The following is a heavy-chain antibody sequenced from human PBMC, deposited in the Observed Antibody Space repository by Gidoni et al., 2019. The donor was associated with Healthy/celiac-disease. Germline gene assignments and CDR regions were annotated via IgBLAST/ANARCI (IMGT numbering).Heavy chain of an antibody. CDR3: ATALISGSKRGNWFDP. V-gene: IGHV1-24*01. D-gene: IGHD1-26*01. Sequence: QVQLVQSGAEVKKPGASVKVSCKVSGYTLTELSMHWVRQAPGKGLEWMGGFDPEDGETIYAQKFQGRVTMTEDTSTDTAYMELSSLRSEDTAVYYCATALISGSKRGNWFDPWGQGTLVTVSS. CDR2: FDPEDGET. CDR1: GYTLTELS. J-gene: IGHJ5*02.